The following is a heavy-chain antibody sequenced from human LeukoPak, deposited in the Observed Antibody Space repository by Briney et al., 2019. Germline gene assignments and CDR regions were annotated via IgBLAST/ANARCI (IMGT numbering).Heavy chain of an antibody. CDR2: ISAYNCNT. D-gene: IGHD3-3*01. V-gene: IGHV1-18*01. CDR1: GYTFTSYG. Sequence: GASVNVSCKASGYTFTSYGISWVRQAAGQGLEWMGWISAYNCNTHYAQKLQGRVTMTTDTSTSTAYLEPRRLNSDDTAVHYCAGYYDFWSDPGYWGQGTLVTVSS. CDR3: AGYYDFWSDPGY. J-gene: IGHJ4*02.